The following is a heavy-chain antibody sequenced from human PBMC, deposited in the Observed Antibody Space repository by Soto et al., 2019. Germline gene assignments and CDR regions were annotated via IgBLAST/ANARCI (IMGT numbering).Heavy chain of an antibody. CDR2: ISGSGGST. D-gene: IGHD2-15*01. CDR3: AKIRDSLLLYCSGGSCYYNYYMDV. Sequence: HPGGSLRLSCAASGFTFSSYAMSWVRQAPGKGLEWVSAISGSGGSTYYADSVKGRFTISRDNSKNTLYLQMNSLRAEDTAVYYCAKIRDSLLLYCSGGSCYYNYYMDVWGKGTTVTVSS. V-gene: IGHV3-23*01. CDR1: GFTFSSYA. J-gene: IGHJ6*03.